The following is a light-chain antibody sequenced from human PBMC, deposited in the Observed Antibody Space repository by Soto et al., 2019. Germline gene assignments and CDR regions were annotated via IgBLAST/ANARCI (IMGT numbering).Light chain of an antibody. CDR2: GAS. J-gene: IGKJ1*01. CDR3: QQYNNWPPWT. Sequence: EIVLTQSPATLSLSPGERATLSCRASQSVGSSLAWYQQKPGQAPRLLIYGASTRATGIPARFSGSGSGTEFTLTISSLQSEDFAVYYCQQYNNWPPWTFGQGTKVDIK. CDR1: QSVGSS. V-gene: IGKV3-15*01.